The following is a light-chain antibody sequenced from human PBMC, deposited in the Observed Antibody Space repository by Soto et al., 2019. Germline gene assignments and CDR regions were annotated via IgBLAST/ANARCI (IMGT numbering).Light chain of an antibody. V-gene: IGLV2-14*01. CDR1: SSDIGYYNY. J-gene: IGLJ2*01. CDR3: ASYTTSRTLIV. Sequence: QSALTQPASVSGSPGQSITISCTGTSSDIGYYNYLSWYQQHPGKAPKLIIYEVNNRPSGVSNRFSASKSGNTASLTISGLQAEDEADYYCASYTTSRTLIVFGGGTKLTVL. CDR2: EVN.